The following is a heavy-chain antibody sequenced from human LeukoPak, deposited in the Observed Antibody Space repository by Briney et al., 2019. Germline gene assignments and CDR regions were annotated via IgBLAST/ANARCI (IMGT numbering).Heavy chain of an antibody. J-gene: IGHJ3*02. CDR1: GGSFSGYY. V-gene: IGHV4-34*01. D-gene: IGHD3-3*01. Sequence: SETLSLTCAVYGGSFSGYYWSWIRQPPGKGLEWTGEINHSGSTNYNPSLKSRVTISVDTSKNQFSLKLSSVTAADTAVYYCAGFWSGYSAYDAFDIWGQGTMVTVSS. CDR2: INHSGST. CDR3: AGFWSGYSAYDAFDI.